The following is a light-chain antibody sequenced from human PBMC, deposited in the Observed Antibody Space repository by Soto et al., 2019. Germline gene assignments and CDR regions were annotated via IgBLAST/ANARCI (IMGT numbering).Light chain of an antibody. CDR3: PSFARSADPCVI. CDR1: STDIGGYNF. V-gene: IGLV2-8*01. J-gene: IGLJ2*01. CDR2: EVS. Sequence: QSALTQPPSASASPGQSVTISCTGSSTDIGGYNFVSWYQQLPGKAPTLLIYEVSKRPAGVPDRFSGSKSGNTASLTVSGLQADDEADYYCPSFARSADPCVIFGGGTKLTVL.